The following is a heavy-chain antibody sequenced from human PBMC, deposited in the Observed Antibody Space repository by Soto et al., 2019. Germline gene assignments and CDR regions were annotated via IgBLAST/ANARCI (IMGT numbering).Heavy chain of an antibody. J-gene: IGHJ3*02. V-gene: IGHV3-21*01. CDR3: ARDQDDSSDAFDI. CDR1: GFTFSSYS. CDR2: ISSSSSYI. Sequence: GGSLRLSCAASGFTFSSYSMNWVRQAPGKGLEWASSISSSSSYIYYADSVKGRFTISRDNAKNSLYLQMNSLRAEDTAVYYCARDQDDSSDAFDIWGQGTMVTVSS. D-gene: IGHD3-3*01.